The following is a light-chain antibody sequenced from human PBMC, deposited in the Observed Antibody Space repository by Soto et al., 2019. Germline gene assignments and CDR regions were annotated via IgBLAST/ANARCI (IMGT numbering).Light chain of an antibody. J-gene: IGKJ4*01. Sequence: DIQMTQSPSTLSASVGDTVTVTCRASQAIITYLNWFQQKPGKAPKLLIYDASHLETGVPSRFSGSGSGTAFTFTISSLQPEDIGTYYCQQYDNLPLTFGGGTKVDIK. CDR3: QQYDNLPLT. CDR2: DAS. V-gene: IGKV1-33*01. CDR1: QAIITY.